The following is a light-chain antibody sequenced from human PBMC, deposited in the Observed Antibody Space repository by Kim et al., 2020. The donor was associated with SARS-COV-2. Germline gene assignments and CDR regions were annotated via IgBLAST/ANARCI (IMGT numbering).Light chain of an antibody. CDR1: QSVSSSY. Sequence: EIVLTQSPGTLSLSPGERATLSRRASQSVSSSYLAWYQQKPGQAPRLLIYGASSRATGIPDRFGGSGSGTDFTLTIGRLEPEDFAVYYCQQYGSSPWTFGQGTKVDIK. CDR3: QQYGSSPWT. V-gene: IGKV3-20*01. J-gene: IGKJ1*01. CDR2: GAS.